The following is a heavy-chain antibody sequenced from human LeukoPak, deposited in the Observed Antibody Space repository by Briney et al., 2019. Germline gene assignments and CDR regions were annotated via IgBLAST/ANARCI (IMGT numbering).Heavy chain of an antibody. Sequence: GESLKISCKGSGYSFTSYWIGWVRQMPGKGLEWMGIIYPGDSDTRYSPSFQGQVTISADKSISTAYLQWSSLKASDTAMYYCARWAPGEMATFPLDYWGQGTLVTVSS. CDR1: GYSFTSYW. J-gene: IGHJ4*02. V-gene: IGHV5-51*01. CDR2: IYPGDSDT. CDR3: ARWAPGEMATFPLDY. D-gene: IGHD5-24*01.